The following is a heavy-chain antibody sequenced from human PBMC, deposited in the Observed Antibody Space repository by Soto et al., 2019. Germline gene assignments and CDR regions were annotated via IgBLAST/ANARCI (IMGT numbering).Heavy chain of an antibody. Sequence: GGSLRLSCAASGFTFSSYAMSWVRKAPGKGLEWVSAISGSGGSTYYADSVKGRFTISRDNSKNTLYLQMNSLRAEDTAVYYCAKEANYYGSGSLLHYYYGMDVWGQGTTVTVSS. V-gene: IGHV3-23*01. D-gene: IGHD3-10*01. CDR1: GFTFSSYA. J-gene: IGHJ6*02. CDR2: ISGSGGST. CDR3: AKEANYYGSGSLLHYYYGMDV.